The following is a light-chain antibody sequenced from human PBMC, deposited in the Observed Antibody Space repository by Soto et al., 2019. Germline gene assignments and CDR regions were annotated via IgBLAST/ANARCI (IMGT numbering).Light chain of an antibody. J-gene: IGKJ4*01. Sequence: DIQMTQSPSTLSASVGGRVTITYRASQSINSWLAWYQQKPGKAPKLLTYKASSLESGVPSWCSGSGSGTEFTLTISILQPDDLANYYCQHYNSYPTFGGGTKVEIK. V-gene: IGKV1-5*03. CDR1: QSINSW. CDR2: KAS. CDR3: QHYNSYPT.